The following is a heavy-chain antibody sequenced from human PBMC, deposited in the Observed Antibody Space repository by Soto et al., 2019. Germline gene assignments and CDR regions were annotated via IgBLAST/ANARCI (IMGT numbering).Heavy chain of an antibody. V-gene: IGHV1-18*01. D-gene: IGHD5-12*01. CDR3: VRVGGYSGYDGWWFDP. J-gene: IGHJ5*02. Sequence: ASVKVSCKASGYTFTSYGISWVRQAPGQGLEWMGWISAYNGNTNYAQKLQGRVTMTTDPSTSTAYMELRSLRSDDTAVYYCVRVGGYSGYDGWWFDPWGQGTLVTVSS. CDR1: GYTFTSYG. CDR2: ISAYNGNT.